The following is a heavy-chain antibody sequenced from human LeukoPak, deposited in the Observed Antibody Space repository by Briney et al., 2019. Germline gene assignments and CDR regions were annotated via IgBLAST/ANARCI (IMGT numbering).Heavy chain of an antibody. CDR1: GFTFGGYG. J-gene: IGHJ4*02. D-gene: IGHD5-12*01. CDR2: INPNSGGT. V-gene: IGHV1-2*02. Sequence: GGSLRLSCAGSGFTFGGYGMHWVRQAPGQGLEWMGWINPNSGGTNYAQKFQGRVTMTRDTSISTAYMELSRLRSDDTAVYYCARDPIGRATPLYYFDYWGQGTLVTVSS. CDR3: ARDPIGRATPLYYFDY.